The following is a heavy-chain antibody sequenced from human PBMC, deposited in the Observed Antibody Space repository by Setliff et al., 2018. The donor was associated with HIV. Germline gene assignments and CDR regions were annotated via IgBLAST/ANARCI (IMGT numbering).Heavy chain of an antibody. V-gene: IGHV3-23*01. J-gene: IGHJ4*02. CDR2: ISTSGADT. CDR3: ARENYYVTEY. CDR1: GLRFSEYA. Sequence: PGGSLRLSCTVSGLRFSEYAMSWGRQAPGKGLDWVSTISTSGADTYDAHSMKGRFTISRDNSKNTLYLQMNSLTAEDTAVYYCARENYYVTEYWGQGTLVTVSS. D-gene: IGHD3-10*02.